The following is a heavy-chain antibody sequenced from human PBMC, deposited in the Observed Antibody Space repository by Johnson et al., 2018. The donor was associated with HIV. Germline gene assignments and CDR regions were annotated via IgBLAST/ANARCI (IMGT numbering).Heavy chain of an antibody. CDR3: ARDRRVGYTTYDAFDI. J-gene: IGHJ3*02. D-gene: IGHD5-18*01. CDR2: ISYDGSNK. CDR1: GFTFSSYA. V-gene: IGHV3-30*04. Sequence: QVQLVESGGGVVQPGRSLRLSCAASGFTFSSYAMHWVRQAPGKGLEWVAVISYDGSNKYYADSVKGRFTISRDNSKNTLYLQMNSLRAEDTALYYCARDRRVGYTTYDAFDIWGQGTKLTVSS.